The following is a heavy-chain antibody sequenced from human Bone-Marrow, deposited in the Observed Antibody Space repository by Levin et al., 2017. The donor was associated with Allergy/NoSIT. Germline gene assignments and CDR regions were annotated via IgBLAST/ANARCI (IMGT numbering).Heavy chain of an antibody. Sequence: SETLSLTCVVSGDSISRGGYSWSWIRQPPGKGLEWIGYTHYSGPTSYSPSLKSRVTISIDKYGNQLALKLTSVTAADTAVYFFARWGYAGNPNWYFDLWGRGTLVTVSS. CDR3: ARWGYAGNPNWYFDL. D-gene: IGHD1-1*01. CDR2: THYSGPT. J-gene: IGHJ2*01. CDR1: GDSISRGGYS. V-gene: IGHV4-30-2*01.